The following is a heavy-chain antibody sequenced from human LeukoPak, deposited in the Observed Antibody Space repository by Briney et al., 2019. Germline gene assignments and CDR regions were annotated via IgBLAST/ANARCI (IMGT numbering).Heavy chain of an antibody. D-gene: IGHD6-13*01. CDR3: TRAGYPVSGSPPSLYSSY. CDR1: GFTFSSYW. Sequence: GGSLRLSCAASGFTFSSYWMNWARQAPGKGLEWVASINHNGNVNYYVDSVKGRFTISRDNSKNTLYLQMNSLRAEDTAVYYCTRAGYPVSGSPPSLYSSYWGQGTLATASA. J-gene: IGHJ4*02. V-gene: IGHV3-7*03. CDR2: INHNGNVN.